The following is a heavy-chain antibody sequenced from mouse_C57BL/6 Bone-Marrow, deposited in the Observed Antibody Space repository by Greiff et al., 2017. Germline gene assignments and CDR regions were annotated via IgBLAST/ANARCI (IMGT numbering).Heavy chain of an antibody. CDR2: IYWDDAK. CDR1: GFSLSTSGMG. V-gene: IGHV8-12*01. J-gene: IGHJ4*01. CDR3: ARRAYYDYDGYAMDY. D-gene: IGHD2-4*01. Sequence: QVTLKVCGPGILQSSQTLSLTCSFSGFSLSTSGMGVSWIRQPSGKGLEWLAHIYWDDAKRYNPSLKSRLTISKDTSRNQVFLKITSVDTADTATYYCARRAYYDYDGYAMDYWGQGTSVTVSS.